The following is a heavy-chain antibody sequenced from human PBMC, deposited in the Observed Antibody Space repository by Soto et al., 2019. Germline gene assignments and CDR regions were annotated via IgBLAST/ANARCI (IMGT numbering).Heavy chain of an antibody. CDR2: IYTSGST. CDR3: ARDIVVVVAATPVVAFDI. J-gene: IGHJ3*02. Sequence: SETLSLTCTVPGGSISSYYWSWIRQPAGKGLEWIGRIYTSGSTNYNPSLKSRVTMSVDTSKNQFSLKLSSVTAADTAVYYCARDIVVVVAATPVVAFDIWGQGTMVTVSS. CDR1: GGSISSYY. V-gene: IGHV4-4*07. D-gene: IGHD2-15*01.